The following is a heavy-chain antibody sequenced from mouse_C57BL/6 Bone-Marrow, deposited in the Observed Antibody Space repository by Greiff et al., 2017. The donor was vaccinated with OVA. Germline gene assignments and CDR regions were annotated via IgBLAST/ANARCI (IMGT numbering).Heavy chain of an antibody. V-gene: IGHV1-15*01. D-gene: IGHD1-1*01. J-gene: IGHJ2*01. Sequence: QVQLQQSGAELVRPGASVTLSCKASGYTFTDYEMHWVKQTPVHGLEWIGAIDPETGGTSYNQKFKGKATLTVDKSSSTAYMELRSLTSEDSAVYYCARGPLITTVVATDYFDYWGQGTTLTVSS. CDR3: ARGPLITTVVATDYFDY. CDR2: IDPETGGT. CDR1: GYTFTDYE.